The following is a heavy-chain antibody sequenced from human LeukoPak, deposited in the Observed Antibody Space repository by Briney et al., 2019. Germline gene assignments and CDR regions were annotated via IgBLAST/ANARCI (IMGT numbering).Heavy chain of an antibody. J-gene: IGHJ4*02. D-gene: IGHD4-17*01. V-gene: IGHV3-53*01. CDR1: GFTVSSNY. CDR3: ARDSDYGETFDY. CDR2: IYSSGNT. Sequence: GGSLRLSCAASGFTVSSNYMSWVRQAPGKGLEWVSVIYSSGNTYYADSVKGQFTISRDNSKNTLYLQMNSLRAEDTAVYYCARDSDYGETFDYWGQGTLVTVSS.